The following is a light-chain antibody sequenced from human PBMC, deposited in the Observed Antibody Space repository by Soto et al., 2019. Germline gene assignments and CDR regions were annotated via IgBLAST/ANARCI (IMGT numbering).Light chain of an antibody. CDR3: CSYAGTYTWI. CDR1: SNNVGGYNY. V-gene: IGLV2-11*01. J-gene: IGLJ2*01. CDR2: DVT. Sequence: QSALTQPRSVSGSPGQSVTISCTGTSNNVGGYNYVSWYQQHPGKVPELIIYDVTKRPSGVPDRFSGSKSGNTASLTISGLQVDDEADYYCCSYAGTYTWIFGGGTKLTVL.